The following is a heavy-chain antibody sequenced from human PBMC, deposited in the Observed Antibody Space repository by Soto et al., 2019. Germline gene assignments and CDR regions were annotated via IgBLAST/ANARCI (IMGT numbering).Heavy chain of an antibody. CDR1: GFTFSSYA. Sequence: EVQLLESGGGLVQPGGSLRLSCAASGFTFSSYAMSWVRQAPGKGLEWVSAISGSGGSTYYADSVKGRFTISRDNSKNTLYLQMNSLRAEDTAVYYCANDPGASGYYGYYYYGMDVWGQGTTVTVSS. CDR3: ANDPGASGYYGYYYYGMDV. D-gene: IGHD3-3*01. V-gene: IGHV3-23*01. J-gene: IGHJ6*02. CDR2: ISGSGGST.